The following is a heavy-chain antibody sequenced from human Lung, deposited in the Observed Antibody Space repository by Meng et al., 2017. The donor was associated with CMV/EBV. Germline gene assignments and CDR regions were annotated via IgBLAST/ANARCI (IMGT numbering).Heavy chain of an antibody. CDR2: ISPNSGGT. Sequence: SXXVSXKASGYSFTAYYIHWVRQAPGQGLEWMGWISPNSGGTNYAQRFQGRVTLTRDTSISTVYMELRRLTSDDTAVYCRARDFVVLPAANYFDYWGQGTLVTVSS. D-gene: IGHD2-2*01. CDR1: GYSFTAYY. V-gene: IGHV1-2*02. J-gene: IGHJ4*02. CDR3: ARDFVVLPAANYFDY.